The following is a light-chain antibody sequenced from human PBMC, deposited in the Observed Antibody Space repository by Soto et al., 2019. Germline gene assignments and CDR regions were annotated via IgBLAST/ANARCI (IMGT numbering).Light chain of an antibody. CDR1: QSVGKNF. Sequence: EIVLTQSPGTLSLSPGERAALSCRASQSVGKNFLGWYQQKPGQSPRLLIYHASNRPTGIPDRFSGTASGTDFTLTISRLEPADCAVYYCHQYASSPLTFGGGTKVEIK. CDR2: HAS. CDR3: HQYASSPLT. V-gene: IGKV3-20*01. J-gene: IGKJ4*01.